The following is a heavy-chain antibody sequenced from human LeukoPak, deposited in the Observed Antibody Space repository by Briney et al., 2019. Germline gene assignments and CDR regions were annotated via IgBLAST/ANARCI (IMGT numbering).Heavy chain of an antibody. V-gene: IGHV3-66*01. CDR1: GFTVSSNY. CDR2: IYSGGST. D-gene: IGHD6-19*01. Sequence: GGSLRLSCAASGFTVSSNYMSWVRQAPGKGLEWVSVIYSGGSTYYADSVKGRFTISRDNSKNTLYLQMNSLRAEDTAVYYCARDTTSSGWGSTPDHWGQGTLVTVSS. J-gene: IGHJ4*02. CDR3: ARDTTSSGWGSTPDH.